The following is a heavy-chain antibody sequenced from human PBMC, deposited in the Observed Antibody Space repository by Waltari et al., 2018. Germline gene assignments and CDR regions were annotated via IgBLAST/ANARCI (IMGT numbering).Heavy chain of an antibody. Sequence: QVQLVESGGGVVQPGRSLRLSCAASEFTFSSYAMHWVRQAPGKGLEWVAVISYNERNIYYVDSVRGRFTSSRDNSKKMLYLQMNSLRAEDTAVYYCARDYCDRRNCHGMDVWGQGTTVTVSS. CDR2: ISYNERNI. D-gene: IGHD3-22*01. CDR1: EFTFSSYA. J-gene: IGHJ6*02. V-gene: IGHV3-30*04. CDR3: ARDYCDRRNCHGMDV.